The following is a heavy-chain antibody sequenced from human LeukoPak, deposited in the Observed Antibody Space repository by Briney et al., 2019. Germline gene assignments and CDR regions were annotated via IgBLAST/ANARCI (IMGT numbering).Heavy chain of an antibody. D-gene: IGHD1-26*01. Sequence: PSETLSLTCTVSGASVRGYYWSWIRQPPGKGLEWIGYIHYTGNTDYNPSLTSRVTMSVDTSKNQFSLKLSSVTAADTAMYYCAKSGGYGLIDYWGQGTLVTVSS. V-gene: IGHV4-59*02. CDR2: IHYTGNT. J-gene: IGHJ4*02. CDR1: GASVRGYY. CDR3: AKSGGYGLIDY.